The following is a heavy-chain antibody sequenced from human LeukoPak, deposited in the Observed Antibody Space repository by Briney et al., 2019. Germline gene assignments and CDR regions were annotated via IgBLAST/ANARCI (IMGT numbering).Heavy chain of an antibody. CDR2: ISSSTSTIYSSSSSTI. Sequence: GGSLRLSCAASGFTFSSYGMNWVRQAPGKGLEWVSYISSSTSTIYSSSSSTIYYADSVKGRFTISRDNAKNSLYLQMNSPRAEDTAVYYCARSPIAAAGTAFDYWGQGTLVTVSS. J-gene: IGHJ4*02. CDR1: GFTFSSYG. CDR3: ARSPIAAAGTAFDY. V-gene: IGHV3-48*01. D-gene: IGHD6-13*01.